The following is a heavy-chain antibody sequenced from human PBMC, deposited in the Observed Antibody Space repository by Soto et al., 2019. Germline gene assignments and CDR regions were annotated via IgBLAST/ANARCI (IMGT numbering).Heavy chain of an antibody. CDR2: IYYSGST. J-gene: IGHJ3*02. CDR3: ARRESSSWYEDAFDI. Sequence: SETLSLTCTVSGGSISSSSYYWGWIRQPPGKGLEWIGSIYYSGSTYYNPSLKSRVTISVDTSKNQFSLKLSSVTAADTAVYYCARRESSSWYEDAFDIWGQGTMVTVSS. CDR1: GGSISSSSYY. D-gene: IGHD6-13*01. V-gene: IGHV4-39*01.